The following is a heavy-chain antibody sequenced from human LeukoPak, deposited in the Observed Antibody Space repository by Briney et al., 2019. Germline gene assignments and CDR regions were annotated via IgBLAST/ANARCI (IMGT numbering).Heavy chain of an antibody. V-gene: IGHV1-2*04. CDR2: INPNSGGT. J-gene: IGHJ4*02. CDR1: GYTFTGYY. Sequence: ASVKVSCKASGYTFTGYYMHWVRQAPGQGLEWMGWINPNSGGTNYAQKFQGWVTMTRDTSISTAYMELSRLRSDDTAVYYCARVGPAFIYGDYRPFDYWGQGTLVTVSS. CDR3: ARVGPAFIYGDYRPFDY. D-gene: IGHD4-17*01.